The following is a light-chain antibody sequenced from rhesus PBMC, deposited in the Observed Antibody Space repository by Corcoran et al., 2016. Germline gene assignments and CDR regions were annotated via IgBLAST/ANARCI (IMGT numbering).Light chain of an antibody. CDR2: KGS. J-gene: IGKJ1*01. Sequence: DIQMTQSPSSLSASVGDTVTITCRASQSISSWLAWYQQKPGKAPKLRIYKGSTLQSGVPSRFRGSGSGTYFTLSISSLQSEDFATYYCQQYSSSPPTFGQVTKVEIK. CDR3: QQYSSSPPT. CDR1: QSISSW. V-gene: IGKV1-22*01.